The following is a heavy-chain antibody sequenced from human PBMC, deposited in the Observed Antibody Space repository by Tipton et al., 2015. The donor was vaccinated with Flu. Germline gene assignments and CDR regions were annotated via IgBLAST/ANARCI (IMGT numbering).Heavy chain of an antibody. J-gene: IGHJ5*01. CDR3: ARRTFSNYVSEPKNWFDF. CDR1: GYSISSRYY. Sequence: LRLSCTVSGYSISSRYYWGWIRQPPGKGLEWIGCVYHGGTTYYNPSLKSRVTISLDTAKNQFSQRLTSVTAADTAVYFCARRTFSNYVSEPKNWFDFWGQGTLVAVSS. V-gene: IGHV4-38-2*02. D-gene: IGHD4-11*01. CDR2: VYHGGTT.